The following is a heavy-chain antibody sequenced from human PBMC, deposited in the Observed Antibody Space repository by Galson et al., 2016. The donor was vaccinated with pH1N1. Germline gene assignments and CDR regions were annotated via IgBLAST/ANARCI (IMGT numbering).Heavy chain of an antibody. Sequence: MGRISGYNGNTIYAQKFQARISMTIDKSTSTVYMDLRSLRFDDTAVYYCAKGTLPGYYDYWGQGTLVTVSS. J-gene: IGHJ4*02. D-gene: IGHD3-22*01. CDR3: AKGTLPGYYDY. CDR2: ISGYNGNT. V-gene: IGHV1-18*01.